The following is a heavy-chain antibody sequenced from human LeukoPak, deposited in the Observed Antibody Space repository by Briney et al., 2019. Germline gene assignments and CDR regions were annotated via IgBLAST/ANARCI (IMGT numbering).Heavy chain of an antibody. CDR1: GFTVSNNR. V-gene: IGHV3-53*01. J-gene: IGHJ3*02. Sequence: GGSLRLSCAASGFTVSNNRLSWVRQAPGMGLEWVSTIYSDGNTYYPDSVKGRFTISRDNSKNTLYLQMNSLRAEDTAVYYCARDPSQTGTLPSDIWGQGTMVTVSS. CDR3: ARDPSQTGTLPSDI. CDR2: IYSDGNT. D-gene: IGHD1-1*01.